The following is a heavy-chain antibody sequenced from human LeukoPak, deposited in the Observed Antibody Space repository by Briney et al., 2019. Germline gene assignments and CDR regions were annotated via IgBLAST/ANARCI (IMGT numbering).Heavy chain of an antibody. Sequence: SETLSLTCTVSGGSISSDYWSWIRQPPGKGLEYIGYIYDTGSTNYNPSLKSRVTISVDKSKNQFSLKLSFVTAADTAVYYCASEVVPGVRGRFYYYMDVWGKGTTVTVSS. CDR3: ASEVVPGVRGRFYYYMDV. J-gene: IGHJ6*03. CDR2: IYDTGST. D-gene: IGHD3-10*01. CDR1: GGSISSDY. V-gene: IGHV4-59*01.